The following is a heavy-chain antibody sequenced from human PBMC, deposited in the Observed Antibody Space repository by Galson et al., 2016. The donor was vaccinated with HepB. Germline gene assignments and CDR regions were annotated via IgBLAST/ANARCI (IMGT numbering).Heavy chain of an antibody. V-gene: IGHV4-59*02. CDR2: FYYSGST. CDR1: GGSVTSYY. CDR3: ARSVYGRRVAATGSFDY. J-gene: IGHJ4*02. D-gene: IGHD2-15*01. Sequence: SETLSLTCTVSGGSVTSYYWSWIRQPPGKGLEWIGYFYYSGSTNYNPSLKSRVTTSVDTSKNQFFLNLSSVTAADTAVYYCARSVYGRRVAATGSFDYWGQGTLVTVSS.